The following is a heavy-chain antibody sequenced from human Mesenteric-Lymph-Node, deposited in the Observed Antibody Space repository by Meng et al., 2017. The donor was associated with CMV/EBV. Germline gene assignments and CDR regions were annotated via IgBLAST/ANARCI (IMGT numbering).Heavy chain of an antibody. CDR2: INTDGSTA. CDR3: ATGYSSGWHPLIDL. J-gene: IGHJ5*02. Sequence: GGPLRLSCAASAFTFSNYWMNWVRQVPGKGLVWVSRINTDGSTATYADSVKGRFFISRDNAKNTLYLQMDSLRAEDTAVYYCATGYSSGWHPLIDLWGQGTLVTVSS. V-gene: IGHV3-74*03. D-gene: IGHD6-19*01. CDR1: AFTFSNYW.